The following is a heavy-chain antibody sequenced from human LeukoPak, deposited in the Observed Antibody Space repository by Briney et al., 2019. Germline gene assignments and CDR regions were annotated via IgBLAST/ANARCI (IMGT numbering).Heavy chain of an antibody. Sequence: RGESLKISCKGSGYSFTNYWITWVGQMPGKGLEWMGRIDPTDSYATYSPSFQGHVTISADKSITTAYLQWSSLKASDTAVYFCARWRGGSSFDYWGQGTLVTVSS. V-gene: IGHV5-10-1*01. CDR1: GYSFTNYW. CDR3: ARWRGGSSFDY. CDR2: IDPTDSYA. J-gene: IGHJ4*02. D-gene: IGHD1-26*01.